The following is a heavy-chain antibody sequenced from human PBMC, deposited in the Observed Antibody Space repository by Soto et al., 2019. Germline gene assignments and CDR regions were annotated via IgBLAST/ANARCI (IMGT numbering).Heavy chain of an antibody. CDR3: APKGHYYYYYMDV. CDR1: GFTFSSYS. Sequence: EVQLVESGGGLVKPGGSLRLSCAASGFTFSSYSMNWVRQAPGKGLVWVSSISSSSSYIYYADSVKGRFTISRDNAKNSLYLQMNSLRAEDTAVYYCAPKGHYYYYYMDVWGKGTTVTVSS. V-gene: IGHV3-21*01. CDR2: ISSSSSYI. J-gene: IGHJ6*03.